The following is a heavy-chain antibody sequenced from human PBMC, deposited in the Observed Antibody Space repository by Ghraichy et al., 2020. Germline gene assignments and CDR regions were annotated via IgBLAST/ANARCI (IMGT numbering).Heavy chain of an antibody. CDR1: GFTFGDYA. CDR2: IRSKAYGGTT. J-gene: IGHJ6*03. D-gene: IGHD3-9*01. V-gene: IGHV3-49*03. CDR3: TGYYDILTGHKGYYYYYYMDV. Sequence: GESLNISCTASGFTFGDYAMSWFRQAPGKGLEWVGFIRSKAYGGTTEYAASVKGRFTISRDDSKSIAYLQMNSLKTEDTAVYYCTGYYDILTGHKGYYYYYYMDVWGKGTTVTVSS.